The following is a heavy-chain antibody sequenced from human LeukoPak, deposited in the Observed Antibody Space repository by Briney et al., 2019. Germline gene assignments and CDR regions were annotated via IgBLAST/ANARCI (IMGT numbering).Heavy chain of an antibody. J-gene: IGHJ4*02. V-gene: IGHV4-38-2*02. D-gene: IGHD6-13*01. Sequence: PSETLSLTCTVSNYSINDGYYWGWIRQPPGKGLQWIGGVYHSGSTNYNPSLKSRVTISVDKSKNQFSLKLSSVTAADTAVYYCARDLSSSWYAGFDYWGQGTLVTVSS. CDR3: ARDLSSSWYAGFDY. CDR1: NYSINDGYY. CDR2: VYHSGST.